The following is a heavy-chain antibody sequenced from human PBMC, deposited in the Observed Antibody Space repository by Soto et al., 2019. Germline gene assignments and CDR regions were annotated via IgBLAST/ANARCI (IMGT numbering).Heavy chain of an antibody. D-gene: IGHD6-6*01. Sequence: QVQLVQSGAEVKKPGSSVKVSCKASGGTFSSYAISWVRQAPGQGLEWMGGIIPIFGTANYAQKFQGRVTITADESTSTVYMHLSSLRSEDTVVYYCARALLGRIAARPSYFDYWGQGTLVTVSS. CDR3: ARALLGRIAARPSYFDY. CDR1: GGTFSSYA. CDR2: IIPIFGTA. J-gene: IGHJ4*02. V-gene: IGHV1-69*01.